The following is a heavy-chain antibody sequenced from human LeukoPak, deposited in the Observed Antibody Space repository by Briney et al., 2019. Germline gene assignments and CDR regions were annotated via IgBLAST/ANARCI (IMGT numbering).Heavy chain of an antibody. CDR1: GGSISSSSYY. CDR3: ARVDLRITMVRGVMGSWFDP. V-gene: IGHV4-39*07. Sequence: SETLSLTCTVSGGSISSSSYYWGWIRQPPGRGLEWLGSIYYSGSTYYNPSLKSRVTISVDTSKNQFSLKLSSVTAADTAVYYCARVDLRITMVRGVMGSWFDPWGQGTLVTVSS. J-gene: IGHJ5*02. CDR2: IYYSGST. D-gene: IGHD3-10*01.